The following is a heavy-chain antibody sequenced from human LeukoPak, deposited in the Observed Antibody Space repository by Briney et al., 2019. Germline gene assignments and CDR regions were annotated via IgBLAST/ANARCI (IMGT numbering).Heavy chain of an antibody. J-gene: IGHJ4*02. V-gene: IGHV3-53*01. D-gene: IGHD3-22*01. Sequence: PGXXLRLSCAASGFIISSNYMSWVRQAPGKGGEWVSVISSGGKTYYTDSVKGRITISRDNSKNKIFLQMNSLRAEDTAVYYCAREVRGYYFDYWGQGTLVTVSS. CDR1: GFIISSNY. CDR2: ISSGGKT. CDR3: AREVRGYYFDY.